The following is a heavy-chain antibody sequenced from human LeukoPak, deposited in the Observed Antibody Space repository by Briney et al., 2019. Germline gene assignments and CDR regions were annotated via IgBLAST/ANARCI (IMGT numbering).Heavy chain of an antibody. CDR3: AVGGYNSGWYYFDY. D-gene: IGHD6-19*01. CDR2: IYPGDSDT. J-gene: IGHJ4*02. V-gene: IGHV5-51*01. Sequence: GESLKISCKGSGYSFTSYWIGWVRRMPGKGLEWLGIIYPGDSDTRYSPSFQGQVTISADKSISTAYLQWGSLKASDTATYYCAVGGYNSGWYYFDYWGQGTLVTVSS. CDR1: GYSFTSYW.